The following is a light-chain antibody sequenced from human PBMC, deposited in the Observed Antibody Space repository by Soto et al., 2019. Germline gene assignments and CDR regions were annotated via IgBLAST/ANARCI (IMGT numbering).Light chain of an antibody. CDR2: GAS. V-gene: IGKV3-15*01. Sequence: EIVMTQSPATLSVSPGERATLFCRASQSVSSNLAWYQQKPGQAPRLLIYGASTRATGIPARFSGSGSGTEFTLTISSLQSEDFAVYSCQQYSNWPPWTFGQGTKVEIK. J-gene: IGKJ1*01. CDR1: QSVSSN. CDR3: QQYSNWPPWT.